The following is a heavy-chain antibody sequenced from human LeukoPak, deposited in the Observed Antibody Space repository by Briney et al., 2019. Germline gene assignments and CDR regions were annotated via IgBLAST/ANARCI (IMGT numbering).Heavy chain of an antibody. J-gene: IGHJ4*02. CDR1: GYTFTSYY. D-gene: IGHD3-22*01. V-gene: IGHV1-46*01. Sequence: ASVKVSCKASGYTFTSYYMHWVRQAPGQGLEWMGIINPSSGSTSNAQKFQGRVTMTRDTSTSTVYMELSSLRSEDTAVYYCARDGEYYDSRGSYFDSWGQGTLVTVSS. CDR3: ARDGEYYDSRGSYFDS. CDR2: INPSSGST.